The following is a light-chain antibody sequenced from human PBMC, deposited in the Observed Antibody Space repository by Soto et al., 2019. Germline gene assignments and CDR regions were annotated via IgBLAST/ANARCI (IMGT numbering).Light chain of an antibody. CDR3: HQYNNWLALT. V-gene: IGKV3-15*01. J-gene: IGKJ4*01. CDR2: DAS. CDR1: QTVSSN. Sequence: EIVMTQSPATLSVSPGEIATLSFRASQTVSSNLAWYQQKPGQAPRLLIYDASTRATGIPVRFRGSGSGTEFTLTISSLQSEDSAVYYCHQYNNWLALTFGGGTKVDIK.